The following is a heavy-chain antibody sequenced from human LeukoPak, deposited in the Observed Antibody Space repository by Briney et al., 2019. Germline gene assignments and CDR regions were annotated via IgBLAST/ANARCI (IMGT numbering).Heavy chain of an antibody. CDR2: INSDGSST. D-gene: IGHD2-15*01. Sequence: GGSLRLSCAASGFTFSSYWMHWVRQAPGKGLVWVSRINSDGSSTSYADSVKGRFTISRDNAKNTLYLQMISLRAEDTAVYYCAREAGYCSGGSCYPRIMDVWGKGTTVTVSS. CDR3: AREAGYCSGGSCYPRIMDV. J-gene: IGHJ6*03. V-gene: IGHV3-74*01. CDR1: GFTFSSYW.